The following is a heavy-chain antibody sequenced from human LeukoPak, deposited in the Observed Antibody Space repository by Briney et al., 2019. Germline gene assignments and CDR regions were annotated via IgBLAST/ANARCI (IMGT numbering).Heavy chain of an antibody. D-gene: IGHD3-3*02. J-gene: IGHJ6*03. V-gene: IGHV4-4*02. CDR3: ARGQSFYYMDV. Sequence: PSETLSLTCAVSGGSISSSNWWSWIRQPPGKGLEWIGRIYTSGSTNYNPSLKSRVTISVDTSKNQFSLKLSSVTAADTAVYYCARGQSFYYMDVWGKGTTVTVSS. CDR2: IYTSGST. CDR1: GGSISSSNW.